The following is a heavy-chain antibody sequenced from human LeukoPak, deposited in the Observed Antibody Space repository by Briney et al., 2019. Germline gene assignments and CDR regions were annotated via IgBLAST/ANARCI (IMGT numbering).Heavy chain of an antibody. Sequence: PGGSLRLSCAASGFTFSDCYMTWIRQAPGKGLEWISFISSSGDSLYYADSVEGRFTISRDNAKDSVYLQMNSLRAEDTAVYYCAREVVIVPDYYYYGLDVWGQGTTVTVSS. J-gene: IGHJ6*02. D-gene: IGHD2/OR15-2a*01. V-gene: IGHV3-11*01. CDR3: AREVVIVPDYYYYGLDV. CDR2: ISSSGDSL. CDR1: GFTFSDCY.